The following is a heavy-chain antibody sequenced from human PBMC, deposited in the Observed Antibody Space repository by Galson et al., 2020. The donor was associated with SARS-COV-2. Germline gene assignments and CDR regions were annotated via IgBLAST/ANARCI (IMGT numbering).Heavy chain of an antibody. Sequence: SQTLSLTCAVSGYYISTTNYWGWVRQPPGKGLEWIGSIYPSGSTYYNPSLKSRVTISLDTSKNQFSLRLDSVTAADTALYYCARQGVNMIVLVTAPGWYFDLWGRGTLVTVSS. D-gene: IGHD3-22*01. J-gene: IGHJ2*01. CDR2: IYPSGST. CDR1: GYYISTTNY. CDR3: ARQGVNMIVLVTAPGWYFDL. V-gene: IGHV4-38-2*01.